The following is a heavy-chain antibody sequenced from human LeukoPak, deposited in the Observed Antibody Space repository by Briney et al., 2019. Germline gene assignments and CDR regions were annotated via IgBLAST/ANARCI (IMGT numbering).Heavy chain of an antibody. CDR3: ARASYSGSYMS. D-gene: IGHD1-26*01. V-gene: IGHV4-34*01. CDR2: INHSGST. CDR1: GGSFSGYY. Sequence: SETLSLTCAVYGGSFSGYYWSWIRQPPGKGLEWIGEINHSGSTNYNPSLKSRVTISVDTSKNQFSLKLSSVTAADTAVYYCARASYSGSYMSWGQGTMVTVSS. J-gene: IGHJ3*01.